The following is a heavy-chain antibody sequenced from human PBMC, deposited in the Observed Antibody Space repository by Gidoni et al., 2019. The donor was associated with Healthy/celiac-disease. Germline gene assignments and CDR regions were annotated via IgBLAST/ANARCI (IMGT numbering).Heavy chain of an antibody. Sequence: EVQLVASGGGLVHPARSLRLSCPSSRFTFDDYAMHWVRQAPGKGLEWVSGIRWNSGSIGYADSVKGRFTISRDNAKNSLYLQMNSLRAEDTALDYCAKVGSGSSWYGEDWFDPWGQGTLVTVSS. J-gene: IGHJ5*02. V-gene: IGHV3-9*01. CDR3: AKVGSGSSWYGEDWFDP. D-gene: IGHD6-13*01. CDR2: IRWNSGSI. CDR1: RFTFDDYA.